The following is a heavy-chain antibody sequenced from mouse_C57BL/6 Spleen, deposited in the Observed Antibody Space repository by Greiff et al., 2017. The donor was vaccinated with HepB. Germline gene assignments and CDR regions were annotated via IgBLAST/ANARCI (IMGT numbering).Heavy chain of an antibody. D-gene: IGHD4-1*01. CDR3: ARRTGTPLFDY. Sequence: VKLQLPGAELVKPGASVKLSCKASGYTFTSYWMQWVKQRPGQGLEWIGEIDPSDSYTNYNQKFKGKATLTVDTSSSTAYMQLSSLTSEDSAVYYCARRTGTPLFDYWGQGTTLTVSS. J-gene: IGHJ2*01. CDR2: IDPSDSYT. V-gene: IGHV1-50*01. CDR1: GYTFTSYW.